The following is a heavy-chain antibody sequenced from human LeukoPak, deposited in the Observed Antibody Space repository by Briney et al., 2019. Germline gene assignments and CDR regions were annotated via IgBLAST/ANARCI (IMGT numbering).Heavy chain of an antibody. CDR3: ARVRSGSLDY. CDR2: ITSSSSDI. V-gene: IGHV3-21*01. J-gene: IGHJ4*02. D-gene: IGHD1-26*01. Sequence: GGSLRLSCAVSGFTFSNYNMNWVRQAPGKGLEWVSSITSSSSDIYYADSVKGRFTISRDNAKNSLYLQMDSLRAEDTAVYYCARVRSGSLDYWGQGTLVTVSS. CDR1: GFTFSNYN.